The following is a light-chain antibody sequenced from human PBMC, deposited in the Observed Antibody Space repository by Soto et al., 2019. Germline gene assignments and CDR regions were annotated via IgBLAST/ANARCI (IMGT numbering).Light chain of an antibody. Sequence: QSVLTQPASVSGSPGQSITISCTGTSSDVGGFNYVSWYQQHPGKAPKLIIYEVSNRPSGVSNHFSGSKSGNTASLTISGLQAEDEADYYCSSYTGSTILYVFGTGTKLPVL. V-gene: IGLV2-14*01. CDR1: SSDVGGFNY. CDR3: SSYTGSTILYV. CDR2: EVS. J-gene: IGLJ1*01.